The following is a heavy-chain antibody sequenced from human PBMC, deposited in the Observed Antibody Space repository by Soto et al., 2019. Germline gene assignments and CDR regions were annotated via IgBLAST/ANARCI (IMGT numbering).Heavy chain of an antibody. CDR2: INGDGTKI. Sequence: EVQLLQSGGGFVQPGGSLRLSCAASGFTFGSYWMHWVRQAPGKGLMWVSHINGDGTKISYADSVKGRFTISRDNANSTLYLEMNSLTVDDTAVYFCARDAIVYSYGYGAWGQGTRVTVSS. V-gene: IGHV3-74*01. D-gene: IGHD5-18*01. CDR3: ARDAIVYSYGYGA. J-gene: IGHJ4*02. CDR1: GFTFGSYW.